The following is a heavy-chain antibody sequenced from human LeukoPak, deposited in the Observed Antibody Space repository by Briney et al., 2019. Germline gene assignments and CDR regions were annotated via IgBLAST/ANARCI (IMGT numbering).Heavy chain of an antibody. Sequence: SETLSLTCTVSGDSTSSDRYYGGWVRQPPGKGLEWIGNIYYSGSTYYNPSLKSRVTMSVDTSKNQFFLKLSSVTAADTAVYYCARGRGDYVFDWGQGTLVTVSS. D-gene: IGHD4-17*01. J-gene: IGHJ4*02. V-gene: IGHV4-39*01. CDR3: ARGRGDYVFD. CDR2: IYYSGST. CDR1: GDSTSSDRYY.